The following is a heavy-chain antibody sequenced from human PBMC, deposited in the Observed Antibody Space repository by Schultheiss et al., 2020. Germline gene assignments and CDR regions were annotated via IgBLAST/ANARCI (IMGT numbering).Heavy chain of an antibody. V-gene: IGHV4-34*01. J-gene: IGHJ6*03. Sequence: SETLSLTCAVYGGSFSGYYWTWIRQPPGKGLEWIGEINHRGSTNYNPSLKSRVTISVDTSKNQFSLELRSVTAADTAVYYCARGDCSSTSCYFIYSFYLDVWGTGTTVTVSS. D-gene: IGHD2-2*01. CDR2: INHRGST. CDR3: ARGDCSSTSCYFIYSFYLDV. CDR1: GGSFSGYY.